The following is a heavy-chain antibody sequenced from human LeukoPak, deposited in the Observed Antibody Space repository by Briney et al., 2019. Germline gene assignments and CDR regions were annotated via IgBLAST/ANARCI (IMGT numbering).Heavy chain of an antibody. J-gene: IGHJ3*02. V-gene: IGHV3-30*18. CDR1: GFTFSDYG. CDR3: AKGITSYDAFDI. CDR2: ISYDGSNK. Sequence: PGGSLRLSCAASGFTFSDYGMHWVRQAPGKGLEWVAVISYDGSNKYYSDSVKGLFTIPRDNSKNTMYLQMNSLGLEDTAVYYCAKGITSYDAFDIWGQGTMVIVS.